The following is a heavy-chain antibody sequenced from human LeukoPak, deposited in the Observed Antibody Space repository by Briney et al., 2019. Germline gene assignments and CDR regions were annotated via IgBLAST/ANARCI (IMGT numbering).Heavy chain of an antibody. Sequence: GGSLRLSCAASGFTFSSYAMSWVRQAPGKGLEWVSVIYSGGSTYYADSVKGRFTISRDNSKNTLYLQMNSLRAEDTAVYYCARESMASYYFDYWGQGTLVTVSS. CDR2: IYSGGST. J-gene: IGHJ4*02. D-gene: IGHD2-8*01. CDR1: GFTFSSYA. CDR3: ARESMASYYFDY. V-gene: IGHV3-53*01.